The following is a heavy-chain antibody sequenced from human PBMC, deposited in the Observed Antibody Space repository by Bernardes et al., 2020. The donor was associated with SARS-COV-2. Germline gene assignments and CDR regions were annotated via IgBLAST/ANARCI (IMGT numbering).Heavy chain of an antibody. V-gene: IGHV3-15*01. CDR2: IKTTADGATT. Sequence: GGSLRLSCATSGFTLANVCMNWFREAPGKGLERVGRIKTTADGATTDYAARVQGRCSILREDSKNTLYLQMNSLKTEDTARYYCTTQSRSSCGQGTLVTVSP. CDR3: TTQSRSS. D-gene: IGHD1-1*01. CDR1: GFTLANVC. J-gene: IGHJ5*02.